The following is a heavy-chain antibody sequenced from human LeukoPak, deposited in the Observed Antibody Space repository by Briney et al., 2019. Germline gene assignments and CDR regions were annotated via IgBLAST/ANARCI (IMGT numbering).Heavy chain of an antibody. CDR2: IIPILGIA. CDR1: GGTFSSYA. D-gene: IGHD4-11*01. Sequence: GASVKVSCKASGGTFSSYAISWVRQAPGQGLEWMGRIIPILGIANYAQKFQGRVTITADKSTSTAYMELSSLRSEDTAVYYCARDALNNNYNKFFDYWGQGTLVTVSS. CDR3: ARDALNNNYNKFFDY. J-gene: IGHJ4*02. V-gene: IGHV1-69*04.